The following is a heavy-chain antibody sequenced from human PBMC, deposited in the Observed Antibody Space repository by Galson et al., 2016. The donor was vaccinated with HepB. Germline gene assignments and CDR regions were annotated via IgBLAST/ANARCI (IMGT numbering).Heavy chain of an antibody. Sequence: SLRLSCAASGLSLSSYEMTWVRQAPGKGLEWVSYISSSSSIIDYADSVKGRITISRDNVKNSLYLQMNSLRAEDTAVYYCARGLTAAGTSFDYWGQGTLVTVSS. V-gene: IGHV3-48*03. D-gene: IGHD6-13*01. J-gene: IGHJ4*02. CDR1: GLSLSSYE. CDR2: ISSSSSII. CDR3: ARGLTAAGTSFDY.